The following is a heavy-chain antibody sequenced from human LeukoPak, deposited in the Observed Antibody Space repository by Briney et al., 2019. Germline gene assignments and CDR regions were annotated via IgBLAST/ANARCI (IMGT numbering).Heavy chain of an antibody. CDR3: AIRAGIAAAVIGDY. Sequence: ASVKVSCKASGYTFTGHYMHWVRQAPGQGLEWMGWINPNSGGTNYAQKFQGRVTMTRDTSISTAYMELSRLRSDDTAVYYCAIRAGIAAAVIGDYWGQGTLVTVSS. CDR2: INPNSGGT. D-gene: IGHD6-13*01. J-gene: IGHJ4*02. V-gene: IGHV1-2*02. CDR1: GYTFTGHY.